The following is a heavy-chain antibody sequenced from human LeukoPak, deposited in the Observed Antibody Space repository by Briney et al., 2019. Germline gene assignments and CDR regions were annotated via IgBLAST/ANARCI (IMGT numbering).Heavy chain of an antibody. CDR1: GGTFSKYA. D-gene: IGHD6-13*01. CDR2: IIPIFGTA. J-gene: IGHJ6*03. Sequence: SVKVSCKASGGTFSKYAISWVRQAPGQGLEWVGAIIPIFGTANYAQKFQGRVTITADESTSTAYMELSSLRSEDTAVYYCARLGMRQQHPWSGSSYYYYYMDVWGKGTTVTVSS. CDR3: ARLGMRQQHPWSGSSYYYYYMDV. V-gene: IGHV1-69*13.